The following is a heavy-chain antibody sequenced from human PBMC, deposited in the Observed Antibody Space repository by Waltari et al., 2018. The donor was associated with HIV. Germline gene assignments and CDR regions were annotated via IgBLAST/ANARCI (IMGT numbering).Heavy chain of an antibody. CDR2: IYYSGST. D-gene: IGHD1-26*01. CDR3: ARFSGSYFDAFDI. CDR1: GRSISSYY. Sequence: VQLQQPGPGPVQPAQTVSLTCPVGGRSISSYYRSWFRQPPGKGLEWIGYIYYSGSTNYNPSLKSRVTISVDTSKNQFSLKLSSVTAADTAVYYCARFSGSYFDAFDIWGQGTMVTVSS. J-gene: IGHJ3*02. V-gene: IGHV4-59*01.